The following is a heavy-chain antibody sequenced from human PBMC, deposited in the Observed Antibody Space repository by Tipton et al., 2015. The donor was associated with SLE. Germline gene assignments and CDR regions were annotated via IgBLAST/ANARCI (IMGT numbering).Heavy chain of an antibody. D-gene: IGHD6-19*01. CDR3: ASPRGSGWFNFDY. CDR1: GGSISSSSYY. J-gene: IGHJ4*02. V-gene: IGHV4-39*01. CDR2: IYYSGST. Sequence: TLSLTCTVPGGSISSSSYYWGWIRQPPGKGLEWIGSIYYSGSTYYNPSLKSRVIISVDTSKNQFSLKLSSVTAADTAVYYCASPRGSGWFNFDYWGQGTLVTVSS.